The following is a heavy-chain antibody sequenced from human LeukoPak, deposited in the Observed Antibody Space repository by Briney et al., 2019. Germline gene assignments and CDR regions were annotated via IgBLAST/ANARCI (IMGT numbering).Heavy chain of an antibody. D-gene: IGHD2-15*01. CDR3: GGGGPSGY. CDR1: GGSISSSSYY. J-gene: IGHJ4*02. Sequence: PSETLSLTCTVSGGSISSSSYYWGWFRQPPGKGLEWIGSVYHSGSTYYNPSLKSRVTISVDTSKNHFSLKLTSVTAADTAVYYCGGGGPSGYWGQGTLVTVSS. V-gene: IGHV4-39*07. CDR2: VYHSGST.